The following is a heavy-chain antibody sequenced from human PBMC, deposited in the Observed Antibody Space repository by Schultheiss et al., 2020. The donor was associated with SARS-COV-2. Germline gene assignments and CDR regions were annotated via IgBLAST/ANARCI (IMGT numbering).Heavy chain of an antibody. CDR2: IYHSGST. CDR1: GGSISSSNW. Sequence: SETLSLTCAVSGGSISSSNWWSWVRQPPGKGLEWIGEIYHSGSTNYNPSLKSRVTISVDTSKNQFSLKLSSVTAADTAVYYCARETLMTKVTYGVGGFDYWGQGTLVTVSS. J-gene: IGHJ4*02. V-gene: IGHV4-4*02. CDR3: ARETLMTKVTYGVGGFDY. D-gene: IGHD4-17*01.